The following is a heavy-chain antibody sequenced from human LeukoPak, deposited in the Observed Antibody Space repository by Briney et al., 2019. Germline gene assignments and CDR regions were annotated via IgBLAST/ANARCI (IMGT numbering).Heavy chain of an antibody. Sequence: GGSLRLSCAASGFIFSSYSMNWVRQAPGKGLEWVSYITSGSSTIYYADSVKGRFTISRDNAKNSLYLQMNSLRAEDTAVYYCAREGYYDSRGPLGWGQGTLVTVSS. CDR3: AREGYYDSRGPLG. CDR1: GFIFSSYS. V-gene: IGHV3-48*04. D-gene: IGHD3-22*01. CDR2: ITSGSSTI. J-gene: IGHJ4*02.